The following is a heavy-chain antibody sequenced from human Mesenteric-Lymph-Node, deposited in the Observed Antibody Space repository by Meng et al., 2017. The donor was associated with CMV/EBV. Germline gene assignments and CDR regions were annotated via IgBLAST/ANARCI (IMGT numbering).Heavy chain of an antibody. CDR3: ARRITIFGVVRITSYYFDY. J-gene: IGHJ4*02. CDR2: ISGSGGST. Sequence: FSSYAMSWVRQAPGKGLEWVSAISGSGGSTYYADSVKGRFTISRDNSKNTLYLQMNSLRAEDTAVYYCARRITIFGVVRITSYYFDYWGQGTLVTVSS. V-gene: IGHV3-23*01. D-gene: IGHD3-3*01. CDR1: FSSYA.